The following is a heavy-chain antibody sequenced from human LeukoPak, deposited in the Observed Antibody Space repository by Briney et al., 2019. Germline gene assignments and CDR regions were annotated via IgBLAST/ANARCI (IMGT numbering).Heavy chain of an antibody. J-gene: IGHJ4*02. V-gene: IGHV3-30-3*01. Sequence: GGSLRLSCAASGFTFSSYAMHWARQAPGKGLEWVAVISYDGSNKYYADSVKGRFTISRDNSKNTLYLQMNSLRAEDTAVYYCARPCMTTVTTYFDYWGQGTLVTVSS. CDR2: ISYDGSNK. CDR3: ARPCMTTVTTYFDY. CDR1: GFTFSSYA. D-gene: IGHD4-11*01.